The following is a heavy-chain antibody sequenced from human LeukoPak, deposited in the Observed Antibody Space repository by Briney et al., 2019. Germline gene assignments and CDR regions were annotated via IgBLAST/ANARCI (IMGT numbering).Heavy chain of an antibody. CDR2: IYYSGST. CDR1: RGSISSGDYY. D-gene: IGHD3-22*01. V-gene: IGHV4-30-4*01. Sequence: SGTLSLTCTVSRGSISSGDYYWRWIRQPPGKGLEWIGYIYYSGSTYYNTSLNSRVTISVDTSKNQFSLKLSSVTAADTAVYYCARQAYYYDSSGYSTLFDYWGQGTLVTVSS. CDR3: ARQAYYYDSSGYSTLFDY. J-gene: IGHJ4*02.